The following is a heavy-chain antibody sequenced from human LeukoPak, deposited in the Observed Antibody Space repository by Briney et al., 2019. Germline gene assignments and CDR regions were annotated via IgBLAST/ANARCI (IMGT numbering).Heavy chain of an antibody. J-gene: IGHJ5*02. V-gene: IGHV3-7*03. CDR2: IKQDGSEK. CDR3: ARDKDDYGSGNHWFDP. CDR1: GFTFSSYW. Sequence: PGGSLRLSCAASGFTFSSYWMSWVRQAPGKGLEWVANIKQDGSEKYYVDSVKGRFTISRDNAKNSLYLQMNSLRAEDTAVYYCARDKDDYGSGNHWFDPWGQGTLFTVSS. D-gene: IGHD3-10*01.